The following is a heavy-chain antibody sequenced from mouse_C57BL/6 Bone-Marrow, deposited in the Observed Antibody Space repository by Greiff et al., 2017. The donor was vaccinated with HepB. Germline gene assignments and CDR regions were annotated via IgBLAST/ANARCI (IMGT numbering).Heavy chain of an antibody. J-gene: IGHJ3*01. CDR1: GFTFSDFY. D-gene: IGHD1-1*01. CDR2: SRNKANDYTT. CDR3: ARDVGSSYVAWFAY. Sequence: EVKLMESGGGLVQSGRSLRLSCATSGFTFSDFYMEWVRQAPGKGLEWIAASRNKANDYTTEYSASVKGRFIVSRDTSQSILYLQMNALRAEDTAIYYCARDVGSSYVAWFAYWGQGTLVTVSA. V-gene: IGHV7-1*01.